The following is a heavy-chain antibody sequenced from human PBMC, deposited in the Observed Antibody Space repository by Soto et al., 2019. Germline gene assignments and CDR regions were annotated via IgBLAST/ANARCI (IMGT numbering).Heavy chain of an antibody. Sequence: GGSMGLSCAASGFTVSSNYMSWVRKAPGKGLEWVAVIYSGGSTYYADSVKGRFTISRDNSKNTLYLQMNSLRAEDTAVYYCARENSNSSFDYWGQGTLVTVSS. J-gene: IGHJ4*02. V-gene: IGHV3-66*01. CDR3: ARENSNSSFDY. CDR2: IYSGGST. D-gene: IGHD4-4*01. CDR1: GFTVSSNY.